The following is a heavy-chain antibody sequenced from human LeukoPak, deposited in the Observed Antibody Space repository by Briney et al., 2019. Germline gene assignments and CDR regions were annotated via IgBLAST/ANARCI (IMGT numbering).Heavy chain of an antibody. CDR1: GGSISSSSYY. V-gene: IGHV4-39*07. J-gene: IGHJ3*02. CDR3: ARTYYYDSSGSLRAFDI. D-gene: IGHD3-22*01. Sequence: SETLSLTCTVSGGSISSSSYYWGWIRQPPGKGLEWIGSIYYSGSTYYNPSLKSRVTISVDTSKNQFSLKLSSVTAADTAVYYCARTYYYDSSGSLRAFDIWGQGTMVTVSS. CDR2: IYYSGST.